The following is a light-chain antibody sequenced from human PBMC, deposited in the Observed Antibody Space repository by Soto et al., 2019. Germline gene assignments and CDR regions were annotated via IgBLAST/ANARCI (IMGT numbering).Light chain of an antibody. CDR1: QSLTSN. J-gene: IGKJ2*01. Sequence: EIVMTQSPATLSVSPGERATLSCRASQSLTSNLAWYQQKPGQAPRLLIYGASTRATGIPARFTGSGSGTEFTLTISSLQSEDFAVDYCQQYNIWPFTFGQGTKLEIK. CDR3: QQYNIWPFT. CDR2: GAS. V-gene: IGKV3-15*01.